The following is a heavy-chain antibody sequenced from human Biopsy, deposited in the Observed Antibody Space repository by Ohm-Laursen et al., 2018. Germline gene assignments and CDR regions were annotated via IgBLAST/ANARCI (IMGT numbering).Heavy chain of an antibody. V-gene: IGHV3-9*01. Sequence: SLRLSCTASGFTFDDYAMHWVRQVPGKGLEWVSCISWNSDDIGYADSVKGRFTISRDNARNALHLQMNSLRTEDTALYYCAKDLGLNYSDRFLFYYGMDVWGRGTTVTVSS. CDR2: ISWNSDDI. CDR1: GFTFDDYA. CDR3: AKDLGLNYSDRFLFYYGMDV. D-gene: IGHD4-17*01. J-gene: IGHJ6*02.